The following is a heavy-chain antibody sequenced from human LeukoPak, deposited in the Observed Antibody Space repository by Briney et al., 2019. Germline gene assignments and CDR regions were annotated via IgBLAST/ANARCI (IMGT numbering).Heavy chain of an antibody. Sequence: PSQTLSLTCTVSGGPISSGDYYWSWIRQPPGKGLEWIGYIYYSGSTYYNPSLKSRVTISVDTSKNQFSLKLSSVTAADTAVYYCARDSPYDSSGFGMDVWGQGTTVTVSS. CDR2: IYYSGST. CDR1: GGPISSGDYY. CDR3: ARDSPYDSSGFGMDV. D-gene: IGHD3-22*01. J-gene: IGHJ6*02. V-gene: IGHV4-30-4*01.